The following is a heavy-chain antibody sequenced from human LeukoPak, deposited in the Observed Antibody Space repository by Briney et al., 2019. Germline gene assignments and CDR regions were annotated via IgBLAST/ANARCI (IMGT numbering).Heavy chain of an antibody. CDR1: GYTFTGYY. CDR2: INPNSGGT. V-gene: IGHV1-2*02. Sequence: ASVTVSCKASGYTFTGYYMHWVRQAPGQGLEWMGWINPNSGGTNYAQKFQGRVTMTRDTSISTAYMELSRLRSDDTAVYYCARTKDYYDSSGYYYVWGQGTLVTVSS. J-gene: IGHJ4*02. D-gene: IGHD3-22*01. CDR3: ARTKDYYDSSGYYYV.